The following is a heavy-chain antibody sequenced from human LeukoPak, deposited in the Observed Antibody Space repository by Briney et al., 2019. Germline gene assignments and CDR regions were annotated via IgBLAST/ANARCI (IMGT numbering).Heavy chain of an antibody. V-gene: IGHV3-23*01. CDR3: AKSMAIYDLFPFDY. Sequence: PGGSLRLSCAASGFTFSSYWMSWVRQAPGKGLEWVSAISGSGGSTYYADSVKGRFTISRDNSKNTLYLQMNSLRAEDTAVYYCAKSMAIYDLFPFDYWGQGTLVTVSS. CDR1: GFTFSSYW. J-gene: IGHJ4*02. D-gene: IGHD3-16*01. CDR2: ISGSGGST.